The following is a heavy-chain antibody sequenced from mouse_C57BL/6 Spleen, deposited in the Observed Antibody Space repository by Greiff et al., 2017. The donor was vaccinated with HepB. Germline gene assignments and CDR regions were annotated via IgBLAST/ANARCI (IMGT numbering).Heavy chain of an antibody. CDR3: ARGDYYGSSYNAMDY. Sequence: VQLQQSGPELVKPGASVKIPCKASGYTFTDYNMDWVKQSHGKSLEWIGDINPNNGGTIYNQKFKGKATLTVAKSSSTAYMELRSLTSEDTAVYYCARGDYYGSSYNAMDYWGQGTSVTVSS. CDR2: INPNNGGT. CDR1: GYTFTDYN. V-gene: IGHV1-18*01. J-gene: IGHJ4*01. D-gene: IGHD1-1*01.